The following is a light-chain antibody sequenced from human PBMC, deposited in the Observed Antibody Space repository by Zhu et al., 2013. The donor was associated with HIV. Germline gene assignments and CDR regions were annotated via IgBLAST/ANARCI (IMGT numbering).Light chain of an antibody. J-gene: IGKJ1*01. CDR1: QSVGSW. Sequence: DIQMTQSPSTLSAFAGDRVTITCRASQSVGSWLAWYQQRPGKAPKLLIYGASSLQTGVSSRFSGSGSGTEFTLTISSLQPDDFATYYCQQYDDYSPTFGQGTKVEIK. CDR3: QQYDDYSPT. CDR2: GAS. V-gene: IGKV1-5*01.